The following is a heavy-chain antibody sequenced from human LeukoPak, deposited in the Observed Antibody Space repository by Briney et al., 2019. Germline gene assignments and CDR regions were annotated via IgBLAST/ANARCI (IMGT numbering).Heavy chain of an antibody. CDR2: INPNSGGT. CDR3: ARGASEAGYGIRY. Sequence: ASVKVSCKASGYTFTGYYMHWVRQAPGQGNGLMELINPNSGGTNYAQKFQGRVTMTRDTSISTAYMELSRLRSDDTAVYYCARGASEAGYGIRYWGQGTLVTVSS. J-gene: IGHJ4*02. V-gene: IGHV1-2*02. D-gene: IGHD3-9*01. CDR1: GYTFTGYY.